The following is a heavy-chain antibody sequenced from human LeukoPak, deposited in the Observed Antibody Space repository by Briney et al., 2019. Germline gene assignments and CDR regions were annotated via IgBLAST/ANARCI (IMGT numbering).Heavy chain of an antibody. D-gene: IGHD3-10*01. J-gene: IGHJ4*02. CDR1: GYTFTGYY. V-gene: IGHV1-2*02. CDR2: INPNSGGT. CDR3: ARDRPLDADDYYGFYYFDY. Sequence: ASVKVSCKASGYTFTGYYMHWVRQASGQGLEWMGWINPNSGGTNHAQKFQGRVTMTRDTSTSTAYMELSRLRSDDTAVYYCARDRPLDADDYYGFYYFDYWGQGTLVTVSS.